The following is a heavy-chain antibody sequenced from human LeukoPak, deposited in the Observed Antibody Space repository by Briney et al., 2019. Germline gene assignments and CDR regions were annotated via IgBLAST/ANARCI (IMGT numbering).Heavy chain of an antibody. CDR3: SRRGQWLGRWFDP. V-gene: IGHV4-34*01. D-gene: IGHD6-19*01. J-gene: IGHJ5*02. Sequence: SETLSLTCAVFGGSFTDYYWSWIRQPPGKGLEWIGEITHRGRTNYKSSLKGRVTISVDTSKNQFSLKLTSVTAADTAIYYCSRRGQWLGRWFDPWGQGTLVTVSS. CDR2: ITHRGRT. CDR1: GGSFTDYY.